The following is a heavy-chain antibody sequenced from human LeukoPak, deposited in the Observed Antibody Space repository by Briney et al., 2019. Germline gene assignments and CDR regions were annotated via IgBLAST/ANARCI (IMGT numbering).Heavy chain of an antibody. J-gene: IGHJ4*02. V-gene: IGHV4-4*07. CDR2: IYTSGST. Sequence: PSETLSLTCTVSGGSISSYYWSWIRQPAGKGLEWIGRIYTSGSTNYNPSLKSRVTMSVDTSKNQFSLKLSSVTAADTAVYYCARELRVGNTGYYFDYWGQGTLVTVSP. D-gene: IGHD2/OR15-2a*01. CDR3: ARELRVGNTGYYFDY. CDR1: GGSISSYY.